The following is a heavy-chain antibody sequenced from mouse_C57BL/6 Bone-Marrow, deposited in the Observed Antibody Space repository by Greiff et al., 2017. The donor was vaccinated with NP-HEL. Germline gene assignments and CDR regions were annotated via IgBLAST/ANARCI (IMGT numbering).Heavy chain of an antibody. J-gene: IGHJ3*01. D-gene: IGHD1-3*01. CDR1: GFTFSNYW. CDR2: IRLKSDNYAT. CDR3: TDYNWNFKAWFAY. V-gene: IGHV6-3*01. Sequence: EVMLVESGGGLVQPGGSMKLSCVASGFTFSNYWMNWVRQSPEKGLEWVAQIRLKSDNYATHYAESVKGRFTISRDVSISSVYRQMNNLRAEDTGIYYCTDYNWNFKAWFAYWGQGTLVTVSA.